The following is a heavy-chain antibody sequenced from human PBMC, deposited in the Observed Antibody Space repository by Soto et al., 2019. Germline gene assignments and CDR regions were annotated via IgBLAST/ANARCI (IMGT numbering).Heavy chain of an antibody. CDR1: GGSISSGGYY. CDR3: ARDWGRDGCFDY. D-gene: IGHD3-16*01. CDR2: IYYSGST. V-gene: IGHV4-31*03. J-gene: IGHJ4*02. Sequence: QVQLQESGPGLVKPSQTLSLICTVSGGSISSGGYYWSWIRQHPGKGLEWIGYIYYSGSTYYNPSINSRVTISVDTSKNQFSLKLTSVTAADTAVYYCARDWGRDGCFDYWGQGTLVTVSS.